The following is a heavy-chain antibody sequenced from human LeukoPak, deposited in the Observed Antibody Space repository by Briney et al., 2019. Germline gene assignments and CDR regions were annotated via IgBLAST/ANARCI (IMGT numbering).Heavy chain of an antibody. CDR3: ARGKVDADFWSGYYRGYWYFDL. Sequence: SETLSLTCAVYGGSFSGYYWSWIRQPPGKGLEWIGEINHSGSTNYNPSLKSRVTISVDTSKNQFSLKLSSVTAADTAVYYCARGKVDADFWSGYYRGYWYFDLWGRGTLVTVPS. CDR1: GGSFSGYY. CDR2: INHSGST. D-gene: IGHD3-3*01. V-gene: IGHV4-34*01. J-gene: IGHJ2*01.